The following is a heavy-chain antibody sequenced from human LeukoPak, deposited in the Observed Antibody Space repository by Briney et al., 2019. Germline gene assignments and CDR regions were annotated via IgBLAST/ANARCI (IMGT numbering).Heavy chain of an antibody. D-gene: IGHD2-2*01. J-gene: IGHJ4*02. Sequence: SETLSLTCTVSGGSISSSSYYWGWIRQPPGKGLEWIGSIYYSGSTYYNPSLKSRVTISVDTSKNQFSLKLSSATAADTAVYYCARQLGYCSSTSCYADKVDYWGQGTLVTVSS. CDR1: GGSISSSSYY. CDR3: ARQLGYCSSTSCYADKVDY. V-gene: IGHV4-39*01. CDR2: IYYSGST.